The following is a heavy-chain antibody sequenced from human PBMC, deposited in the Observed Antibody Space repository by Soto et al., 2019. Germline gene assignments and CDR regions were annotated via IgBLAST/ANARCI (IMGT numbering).Heavy chain of an antibody. CDR3: ARDPGGDGYNYYFDY. Sequence: SVKVSCKASGGTFSSYSISWVRQAPGQGLEWMGGIIPIFGTANYAQKFQGRVTITADESTSTAYMELSSLRSEDTAVYYCARDPGGDGYNYYFDYWGQGTLVTVSS. V-gene: IGHV1-69*13. CDR1: GGTFSSYS. D-gene: IGHD5-12*01. CDR2: IIPIFGTA. J-gene: IGHJ4*02.